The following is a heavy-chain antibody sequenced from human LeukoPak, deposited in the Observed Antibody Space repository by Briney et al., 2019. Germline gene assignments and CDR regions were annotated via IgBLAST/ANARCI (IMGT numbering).Heavy chain of an antibody. Sequence: TGGSLRLSCGASGFTLNNAWMSWVRQAPGKGLEWLGRIKRETDGGTIDYAAPVKGRFTISRDDSRNTLYLQMDSLKIEDTAVYYCTTDRYYDNSELQFQHWGQGTLVTVSS. J-gene: IGHJ1*01. CDR3: TTDRYYDNSELQFQH. D-gene: IGHD3-22*01. V-gene: IGHV3-15*01. CDR1: GFTLNNAW. CDR2: IKRETDGGTI.